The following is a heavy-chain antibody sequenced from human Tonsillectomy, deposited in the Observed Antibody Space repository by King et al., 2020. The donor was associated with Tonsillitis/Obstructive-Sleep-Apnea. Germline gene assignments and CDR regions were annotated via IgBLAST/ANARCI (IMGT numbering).Heavy chain of an antibody. D-gene: IGHD3-3*01. CDR2: INPNSGGT. CDR3: ARGSGVLGANYDFWSGSPLYLYMDV. CDR1: GYTFTGYY. V-gene: IGHV1-2*04. Sequence: QLVQSGAEVKKPGASVKVSCKASGYTFTGYYMHWVRQAPGQGLEWMGWINPNSGGTNYAQKFQGWVTMTRDTSISTAYMELSRLRSDDTAVYYCARGSGVLGANYDFWSGSPLYLYMDVWGKGTTVTVSS. J-gene: IGHJ6*03.